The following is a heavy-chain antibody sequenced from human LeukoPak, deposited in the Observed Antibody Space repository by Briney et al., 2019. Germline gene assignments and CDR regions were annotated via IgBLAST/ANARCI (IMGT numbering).Heavy chain of an antibody. J-gene: IGHJ6*03. V-gene: IGHV1-8*03. Sequence: ASVKVSCKASGYTFTSYDTNWVRQATGQGLEWMGWMNPNSGNTGYAQKFQGRVTITRNTSISTAYMELSSLRSEDTAVYYCARGPPDVVVPAVMVSYYYYMDVWGKGTTVTVSS. CDR1: GYTFTSYD. CDR3: ARGPPDVVVPAVMVSYYYYMDV. D-gene: IGHD2-2*01. CDR2: MNPNSGNT.